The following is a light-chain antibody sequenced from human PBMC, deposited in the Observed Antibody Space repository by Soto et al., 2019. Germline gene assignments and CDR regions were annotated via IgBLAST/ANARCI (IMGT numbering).Light chain of an antibody. CDR3: SSYISSSFVV. CDR1: SSDVGGYNY. V-gene: IGLV2-14*03. Sequence: QSALTQPPSVSGSPGQSITISCTGTSSDVGGYNYVSWYQHHPGKAPKLMISDVSNRPSGVSNRFSGSTSGNTASLTISGLQAEDEADYYCSSYISSSFVVFGGGTKLTVL. J-gene: IGLJ2*01. CDR2: DVS.